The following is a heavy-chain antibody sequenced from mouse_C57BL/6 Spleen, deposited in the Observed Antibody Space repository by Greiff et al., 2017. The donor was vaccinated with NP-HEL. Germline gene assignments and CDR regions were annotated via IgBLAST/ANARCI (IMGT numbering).Heavy chain of an antibody. D-gene: IGHD1-1*01. Sequence: QVQLKQSGAELARPGASVKMSCKASGYTFTSYTMHWVKQRPGQGLEWIGYINPSSGYTKYNQKFKDKGTLTADKSSSTAYMQLSSLTSEDSAVYYCARSDYGSSYDFDYWGQGTTLTVSS. CDR2: INPSSGYT. J-gene: IGHJ2*01. V-gene: IGHV1-4*01. CDR3: ARSDYGSSYDFDY. CDR1: GYTFTSYT.